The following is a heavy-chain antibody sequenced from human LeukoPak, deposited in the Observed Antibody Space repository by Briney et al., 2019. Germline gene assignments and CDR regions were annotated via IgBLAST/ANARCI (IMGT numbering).Heavy chain of an antibody. CDR3: ARAAAETGAFRDNWFDP. CDR2: ISSSSSYI. V-gene: IGHV3-21*01. D-gene: IGHD6-19*01. Sequence: GGSLRLSCAASGFTFSSYSMNWVRQAPGKGLEWVSSISSSSSYIYYADSVKGRFTISRDNSKNTLYLQMNSLRTEDTAVYYCARAAAETGAFRDNWFDPWGQGTLVTVSS. CDR1: GFTFSSYS. J-gene: IGHJ5*02.